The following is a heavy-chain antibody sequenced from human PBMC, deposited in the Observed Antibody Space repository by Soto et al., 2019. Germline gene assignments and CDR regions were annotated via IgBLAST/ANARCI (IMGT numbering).Heavy chain of an antibody. CDR1: GFTFSVYT. J-gene: IGHJ5*02. V-gene: IGHV3-48*02. CDR2: ITSSGTTI. CDR3: ARDGYSTSSDWPWFDP. Sequence: EAQLVESGGGLVQPGGSLRLSCAASGFTFSVYTMHWVRQSPGKGLEWISSITSSGTTISYADSVKGRFTMSRDNAKSSLFLQMDTLRDEDTAVYYCARDGYSTSSDWPWFDPWGQGTLVAVSS. D-gene: IGHD6-6*01.